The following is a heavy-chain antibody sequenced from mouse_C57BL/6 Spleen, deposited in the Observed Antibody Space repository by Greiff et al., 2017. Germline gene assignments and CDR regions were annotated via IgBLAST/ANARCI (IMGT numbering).Heavy chain of an antibody. V-gene: IGHV1-81*01. CDR3: AREGELYYDYSWFAY. CDR1: GYTFTSYG. D-gene: IGHD2-4*01. J-gene: IGHJ3*01. CDR2: INPSNVGT. Sequence: VQLQQSGAELARPGASVKLSCKASGYTFTSYGISWVKQRTGQGLEWIGNINPSNVGTNYNEKFKSKATLTVDKSSSTAYMQLSSLTSEDSAVYYCAREGELYYDYSWFAYWGQGTLVTVSA.